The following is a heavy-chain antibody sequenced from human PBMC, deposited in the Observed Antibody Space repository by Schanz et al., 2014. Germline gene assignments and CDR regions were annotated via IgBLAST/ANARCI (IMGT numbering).Heavy chain of an antibody. D-gene: IGHD3-9*01. CDR1: GLLFSYYY. J-gene: IGHJ4*02. CDR3: AKDPYDVLTGYQYYFDY. V-gene: IGHV3-23*04. CDR2: INGSGNAT. Sequence: ELHLVESGGTLVQPGGSLRLSCEASGLLFSYYYMSGVRQAPGNGLEWVAAINGSGNATYYADSVKGRFTISRDNSRNTLFLQMKRLRVEDTAVYFCAKDPYDVLTGYQYYFDYWGPGRLVTVSA.